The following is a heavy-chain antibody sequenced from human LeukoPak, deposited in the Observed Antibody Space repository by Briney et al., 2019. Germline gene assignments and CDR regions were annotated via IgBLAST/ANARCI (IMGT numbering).Heavy chain of an antibody. V-gene: IGHV3-15*01. CDR2: IKSKTDGGTT. CDR1: GFTFSNAW. Sequence: GGSLRLSCAASGFTFSNAWMSWVRQAPGKGPEWVGRIKSKTDGGTTDYAAPVKGRFTISRDDSKNTLYLQMNSLKTEDTAVYYCTTDQSEDYYYYGMDVWGQGTTVTVSS. J-gene: IGHJ6*02. CDR3: TTDQSEDYYYYGMDV.